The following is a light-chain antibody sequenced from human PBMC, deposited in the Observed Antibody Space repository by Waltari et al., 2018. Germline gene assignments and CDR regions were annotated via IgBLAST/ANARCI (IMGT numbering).Light chain of an antibody. CDR1: NIGSKS. J-gene: IGLJ1*01. CDR2: YNS. V-gene: IGLV3-21*04. CDR3: QVWHSSVEHSYVFASYV. Sequence: SYVLTQSPSVSVTPGETARITCGGDNIGSKSVHWYQQRPGQAPVMVMHYNSDRPSGIPERFSGSNSGNTATLTITRVEAGDEADYYCQVWHSSVEHSYVFASYVFGSGTKVTVL.